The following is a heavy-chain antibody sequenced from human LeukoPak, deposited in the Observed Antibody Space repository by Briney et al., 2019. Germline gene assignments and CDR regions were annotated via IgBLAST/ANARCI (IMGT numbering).Heavy chain of an antibody. D-gene: IGHD6-6*01. J-gene: IGHJ4*02. V-gene: IGHV3-11*04. Sequence: GESLRLSCTVTGLTFSDYYMTWIRQAPGKEPELVSYISGGGNDIQYTDFVKGRFTTSRDNAKNSLFLQMNSLRVEDTAVYYCVRSPRLADYWGQGTLVTVSS. CDR1: GLTFSDYY. CDR3: VRSPRLADY. CDR2: ISGGGNDI.